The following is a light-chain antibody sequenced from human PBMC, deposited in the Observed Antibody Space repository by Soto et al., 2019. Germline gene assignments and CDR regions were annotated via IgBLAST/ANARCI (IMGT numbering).Light chain of an antibody. J-gene: IGLJ1*01. V-gene: IGLV1-40*01. CDR2: DNN. CDR3: QSYDSSLSALHV. Sequence: QSVLTQPPSVSGAPGQRVTISCTGSSSNIGAGYEVHWYQQFPGPAPKLFIYDNNTRPSGVPDRFSASKSGTSASLAITGLQAEDEADYYCQSYDSSLSALHVFGTGTKLTVL. CDR1: SSNIGAGYE.